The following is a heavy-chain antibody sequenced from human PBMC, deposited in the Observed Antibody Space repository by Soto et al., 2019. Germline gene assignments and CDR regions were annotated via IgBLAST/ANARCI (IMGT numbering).Heavy chain of an antibody. CDR1: GFTFSRYA. CDR2: ISTSDHTT. CDR3: ASPPPPVGGTTYYFDY. Sequence: PGGSLRLSCAASGFTFSRYAMSWVRQAPGKGLEWVSSISTSDHTTYYADSVKGRFTISTDNSKNTLYVQMNGLRVEDTAVYYCASPPPPVGGTTYYFDYWGQGALVTVSA. J-gene: IGHJ4*02. V-gene: IGHV3-23*01. D-gene: IGHD6-19*01.